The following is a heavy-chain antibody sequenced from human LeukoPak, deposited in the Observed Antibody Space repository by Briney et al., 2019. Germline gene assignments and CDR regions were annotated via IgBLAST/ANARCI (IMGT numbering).Heavy chain of an antibody. Sequence: GGSLRLSCAASGLTFSDYYISWIRQAPGKGLECDSDISSTNIYTNYADCEKGRFTISRDNATNSLYLQMNSLRAEDTAVYYCAREDGYSSSWYSDYWGQGTLVTVSS. CDR3: AREDGYSSSWYSDY. CDR1: GLTFSDYY. V-gene: IGHV3-11*05. D-gene: IGHD6-13*01. J-gene: IGHJ4*02. CDR2: ISSTNIYT.